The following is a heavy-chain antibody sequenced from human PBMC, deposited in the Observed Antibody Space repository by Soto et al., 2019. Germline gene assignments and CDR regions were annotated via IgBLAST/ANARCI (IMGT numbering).Heavy chain of an antibody. CDR3: ARGGGYCTPTSCAIDS. J-gene: IGHJ4*02. D-gene: IGHD2-8*01. CDR1: RFSFSSYE. Sequence: GGSLRLSCLASRFSFSSYEMSWCRQAAGKGLEWVSRVSLTGDRTNYAGSVKGRFTVSRDNFKNTLYLEMDSLRPEDTAIYYCARGGGYCTPTSCAIDSWGRGTPVTVSS. V-gene: IGHV3-23*01. CDR2: VSLTGDRT.